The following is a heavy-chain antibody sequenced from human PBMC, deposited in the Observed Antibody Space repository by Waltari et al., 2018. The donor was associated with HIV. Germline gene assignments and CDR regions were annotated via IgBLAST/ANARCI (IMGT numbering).Heavy chain of an antibody. V-gene: IGHV1-8*01. Sequence: QVQPVQSGAEVKKPGASVKVSCKASGYTFTTDDINWVRQATGQGLGGMGWMNPNSGNTAYAKKFQGGVTMTSNNSIRTAYMELSSLRSEDTAVYYCARGGPGYHYGMDVWGQGTTVTVSS. J-gene: IGHJ6*02. CDR3: ARGGPGYHYGMDV. CDR2: MNPNSGNT. CDR1: GYTFTTDD.